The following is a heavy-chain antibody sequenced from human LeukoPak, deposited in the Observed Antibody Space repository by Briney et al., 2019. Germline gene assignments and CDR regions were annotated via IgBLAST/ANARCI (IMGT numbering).Heavy chain of an antibody. D-gene: IGHD3-10*01. CDR3: ARDGLHYGSGSYRVFDY. CDR2: IYTSGST. V-gene: IGHV4-4*07. Sequence: SETLSLTCTVSGGSISSYYWGWIRQPAGKGLEWIGRIYTSGSTNYNPSLKSRVTMSVDTSKNQFSLKLSSVTAADTAVYYCARDGLHYGSGSYRVFDYWGQGTLVTVSS. CDR1: GGSISSYY. J-gene: IGHJ4*02.